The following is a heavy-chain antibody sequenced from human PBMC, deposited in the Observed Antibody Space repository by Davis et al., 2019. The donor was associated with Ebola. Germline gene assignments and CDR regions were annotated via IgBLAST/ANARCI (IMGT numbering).Heavy chain of an antibody. CDR2: ISGSGGST. Sequence: GESLKISCAASGFTFSSYAMSWVRQAPGKGLEWVSAISGSGGSTYYADSVKGRFTISRDNSKNTLYLQMNSLRAKDTAVYYCAKDRNFYYDFWSGYYGDFDYWGQGTLVTVSS. CDR1: GFTFSSYA. D-gene: IGHD3-3*01. J-gene: IGHJ4*02. V-gene: IGHV3-23*01. CDR3: AKDRNFYYDFWSGYYGDFDY.